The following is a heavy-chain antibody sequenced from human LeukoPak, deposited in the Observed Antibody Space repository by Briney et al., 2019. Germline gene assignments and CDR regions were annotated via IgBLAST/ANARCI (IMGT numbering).Heavy chain of an antibody. J-gene: IGHJ1*01. CDR3: ARDMTTATTCYLQH. D-gene: IGHD4-17*01. CDR2: ISSRGTYR. V-gene: IGHV3-21*06. CDR1: GFTFSDYS. Sequence: GGSLRLSCAASGFTFSDYSMNWVRQAPGKGLEWVSSISSRGTYRYYADSMKGRFTISRDNAKNSLCLQMNSLRAEDTAVYYCARDMTTATTCYLQHWGQGTLVTVSS.